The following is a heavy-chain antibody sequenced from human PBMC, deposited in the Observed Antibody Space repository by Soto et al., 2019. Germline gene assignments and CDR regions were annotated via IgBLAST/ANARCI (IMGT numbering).Heavy chain of an antibody. J-gene: IGHJ4*02. Sequence: EVQLVESGGGLVQPGGSLRLSCAASGFTFSRDWMHWVRQAPGKGLVWVSRINSDGSTTNYADSVKGRFTISRDNAKNTLSLQMSNLRGEDTAVYYCVRDVGASTNFWGQGTLVTVS. CDR1: GFTFSRDW. CDR2: INSDGSTT. V-gene: IGHV3-74*01. CDR3: VRDVGASTNF. D-gene: IGHD1-26*01.